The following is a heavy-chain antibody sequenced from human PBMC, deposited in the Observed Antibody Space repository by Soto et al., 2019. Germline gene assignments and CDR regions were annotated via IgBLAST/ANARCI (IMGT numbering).Heavy chain of an antibody. CDR3: AKXGAAGSVLDV. J-gene: IGHJ6*01. V-gene: IGHV3-21*02. Sequence: EVQLVESGGGLVKPGGSLRLSCSASGFTFSATGMNWVRQAPGKGPEWVSSISSGSEYIFYGDSVQGRLTISRDNAKNSVYLQLNNLRAEDTAVYYCAKXGAAGSVLDVW. D-gene: IGHD6-13*01. CDR2: ISSGSEYI. CDR1: GFTFSATG.